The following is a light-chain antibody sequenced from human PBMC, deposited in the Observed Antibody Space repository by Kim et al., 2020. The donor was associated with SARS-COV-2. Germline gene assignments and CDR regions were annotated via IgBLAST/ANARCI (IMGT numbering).Light chain of an antibody. Sequence: EIVWTQSQGALSLSPGERATLSCRASQSVSSNLAWYQQKPGQAPRLIIYGASTRATGIPHRFSGRGSGTEFTLTISNLQSEDFAVYYCLQYNKWPPLTFGGGTKVDI. J-gene: IGKJ4*01. CDR2: GAS. CDR1: QSVSSN. V-gene: IGKV3-15*01. CDR3: LQYNKWPPLT.